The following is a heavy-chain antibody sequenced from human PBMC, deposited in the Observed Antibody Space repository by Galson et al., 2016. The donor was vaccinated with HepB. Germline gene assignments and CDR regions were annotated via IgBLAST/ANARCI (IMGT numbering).Heavy chain of an antibody. CDR3: TTNRGPPLGY. D-gene: IGHD1-14*01. CDR2: IKARIDGGTV. Sequence: SLRLSCAASGFAFTNAWMSWVRQKPGNRPEWVGRIKARIDGGTVDYAAPVKGRFTISRDDSKNFLYLEMNSLQTEDTAMYYCTTNRGPPLGYWGPGTLVTVSS. V-gene: IGHV3-15*01. CDR1: GFAFTNAW. J-gene: IGHJ4*02.